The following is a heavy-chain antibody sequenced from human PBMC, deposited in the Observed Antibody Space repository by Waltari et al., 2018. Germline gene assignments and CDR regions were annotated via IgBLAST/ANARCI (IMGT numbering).Heavy chain of an antibody. CDR3: ARVNGGGYFFGGTYYDESNWFDP. D-gene: IGHD2-15*01. Sequence: QVQLVQSGAEVKKPGASVKVSCKASGYTFTGYYLYWVRQAPGQGLEWMGRINPNSGGTNYAQKFQGRITLTRATSISTAYMELSSLTSDDTAMYYCARVNGGGYFFGGTYYDESNWFDPWGQGTLVTVSS. CDR1: GYTFTGYY. V-gene: IGHV1-2*06. J-gene: IGHJ5*02. CDR2: INPNSGGT.